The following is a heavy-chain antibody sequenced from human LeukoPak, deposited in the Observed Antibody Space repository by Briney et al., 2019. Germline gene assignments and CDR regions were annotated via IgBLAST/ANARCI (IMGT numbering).Heavy chain of an antibody. CDR2: INSDGSST. D-gene: IGHD4-17*01. CDR3: AREQLPYGDYAGYFDL. J-gene: IGHJ2*01. Sequence: GGSLRLSCAASGFTFSSYAMSWVRQAPGKGPVWVSRINSDGSSTSYADSVKGRFTISRDNAKNTLYLQMNSLRAEDTAVYYCAREQLPYGDYAGYFDLWGRGTLVTVSS. V-gene: IGHV3-74*01. CDR1: GFTFSSYA.